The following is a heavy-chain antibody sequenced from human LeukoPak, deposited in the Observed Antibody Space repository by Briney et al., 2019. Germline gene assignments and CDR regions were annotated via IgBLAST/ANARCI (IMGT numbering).Heavy chain of an antibody. Sequence: GGSLRLSCAASGFTFSSYDMHWVRQATGKGLEWVSAIGTAGDPYYPGSVKGRFTISRENAKNSLYLQMNSLRAGDTAVYYCARGATPAAMNTAWGDACDIWGQGTMVTVSS. D-gene: IGHD2-2*01. V-gene: IGHV3-13*05. CDR2: IGTAGDP. CDR3: ARGATPAAMNTAWGDACDI. CDR1: GFTFSSYD. J-gene: IGHJ3*02.